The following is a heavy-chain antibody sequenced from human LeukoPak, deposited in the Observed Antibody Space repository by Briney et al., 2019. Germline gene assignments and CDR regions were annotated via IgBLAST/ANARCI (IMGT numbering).Heavy chain of an antibody. J-gene: IGHJ4*02. CDR3: AHRPEYGSSGYYDY. D-gene: IGHD3-22*01. Sequence: SGPTLVKPTQTLTLTCTFSGFSLSTSGVGVGWIRQPPGKALEWLALIYWDDDKRYSPSLKSRLTITKDTSKNQVVLTMTNMDPVDTATYYCAHRPEYGSSGYYDYWGQGTLVTVSS. CDR1: GFSLSTSGVG. V-gene: IGHV2-5*02. CDR2: IYWDDDK.